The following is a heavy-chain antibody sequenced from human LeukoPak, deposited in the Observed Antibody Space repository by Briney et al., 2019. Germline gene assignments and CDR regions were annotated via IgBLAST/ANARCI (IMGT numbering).Heavy chain of an antibody. Sequence: GGSLRLSCAASGLVFGKYAMAWARQAPGKGLECVSIISDDSSFTYYLDPVKGRSTIFRDNSKNTLYLHMNSLKAEDTAVYYCAKGRCSGPGCDSFDYWGQGTLVTVSS. D-gene: IGHD5-12*01. CDR2: ISDDSSFT. J-gene: IGHJ4*02. V-gene: IGHV3-23*01. CDR3: AKGRCSGPGCDSFDY. CDR1: GLVFGKYA.